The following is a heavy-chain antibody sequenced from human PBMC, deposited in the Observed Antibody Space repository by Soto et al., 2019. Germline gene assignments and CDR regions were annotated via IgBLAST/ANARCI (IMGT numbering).Heavy chain of an antibody. D-gene: IGHD4-17*01. J-gene: IGHJ4*02. Sequence: QITLKESGPTLVKPTQTLTLTCTFSGFSLSTSKVGVGWFRQPPGKALEWLVFIYWDDDKRYSPSLKSRLTITNDTSKNQVVLTMTNMDPVDTATYYCARTKGSTVTYYFDYWGQGTLVTVSS. V-gene: IGHV2-5*02. CDR2: IYWDDDK. CDR1: GFSLSTSKVG. CDR3: ARTKGSTVTYYFDY.